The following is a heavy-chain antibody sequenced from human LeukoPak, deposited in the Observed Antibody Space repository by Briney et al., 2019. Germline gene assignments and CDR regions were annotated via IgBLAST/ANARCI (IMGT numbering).Heavy chain of an antibody. CDR3: ARGRYYHMDV. CDR2: IFYNGNT. CDR1: GGSISPYY. J-gene: IGHJ6*03. Sequence: SETLSLTCTVSGGSISPYYWSWIRQPPGKGLEWIAYIFYNGNTNYNPSLKSRVTISLDTSKKEFSLKVSSVTAADTAVYYCARGRYYHMDVWGKGTTVTVSS. V-gene: IGHV4-59*01.